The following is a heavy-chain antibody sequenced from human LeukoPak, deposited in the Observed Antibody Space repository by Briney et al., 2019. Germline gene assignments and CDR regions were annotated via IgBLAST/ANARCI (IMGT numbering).Heavy chain of an antibody. V-gene: IGHV5-10-1*01. CDR1: GYSFTSYW. CDR3: ARLEGGVIVDY. J-gene: IGHJ4*02. D-gene: IGHD3-16*02. Sequence: GESLKISCKGSGYSFTSYWITWVRQMPGKGLEWMGRIDPSESYTNYSPSFQGHVTISADKSITTAYLQWSSLKASDTAMYYCARLEGGVIVDYWGQGTQVTVSS. CDR2: IDPSESYT.